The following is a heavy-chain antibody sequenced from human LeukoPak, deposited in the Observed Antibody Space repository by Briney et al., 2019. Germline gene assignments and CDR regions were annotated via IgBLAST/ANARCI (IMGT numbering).Heavy chain of an antibody. V-gene: IGHV3-74*01. D-gene: IGHD1-26*01. J-gene: IGHJ3*02. CDR3: ARSGRGGAFDI. Sequence: GGSLRLSCAGSGFTLSSYWMHWVRQAPGKGLVWVSRFYSDGSRTNYADSVKGRCTISGDNAKNTQYLQMNSLRAEDTAVYYCARSGRGGAFDIWGQGTMVTVSS. CDR2: FYSDGSRT. CDR1: GFTLSSYW.